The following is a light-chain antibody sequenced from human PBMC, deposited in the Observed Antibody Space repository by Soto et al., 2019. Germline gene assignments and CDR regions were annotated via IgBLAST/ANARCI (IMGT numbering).Light chain of an antibody. CDR1: QGISSY. Sequence: DIQLTQSPSFLSASVGDSVTITCRARQGISSYLAWYQQKPGKAPKLLIYAASTLQSGVPSRFSGSGSGTEFTLTISSLQPEDFATYYCQQLNSYSYTFGQGTKLEIK. CDR3: QQLNSYSYT. CDR2: AAS. V-gene: IGKV1-9*01. J-gene: IGKJ2*01.